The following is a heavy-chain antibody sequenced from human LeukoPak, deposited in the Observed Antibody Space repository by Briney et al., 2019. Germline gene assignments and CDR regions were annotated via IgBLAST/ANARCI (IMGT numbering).Heavy chain of an antibody. Sequence: PSETLSLTCGVYGGSFSGFYWSWIRQPRGKGLEWIGEIDQSGGTNYNPSLKSRVTITIDTSKNQFSLKVNSVTAADTAVYYCAINDGSGSYYKSDYWGQGTLVTVSS. CDR3: AINDGSGSYYKSDY. CDR1: GGSFSGFY. J-gene: IGHJ4*02. CDR2: IDQSGGT. D-gene: IGHD3-10*01. V-gene: IGHV4-34*01.